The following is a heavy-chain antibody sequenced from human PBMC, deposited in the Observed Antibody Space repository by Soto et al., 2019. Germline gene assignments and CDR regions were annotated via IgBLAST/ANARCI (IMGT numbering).Heavy chain of an antibody. V-gene: IGHV3-30*04. CDR2: IGSTDVT. CDR1: GFTFSDFS. D-gene: IGHD2-21*02. J-gene: IGHJ4*02. Sequence: QVRIMQSGGGVVQPGGSLRLSYTTSGFTFSDFSVHWFRQAPGEGLEWVAVIGSTDVTFYADSGKGRFTVSRDNSRGTVYLQMDSLRPDDTGVYYCAREVVTSKWYFDNWGQGILVTVSS. CDR3: AREVVTSKWYFDN.